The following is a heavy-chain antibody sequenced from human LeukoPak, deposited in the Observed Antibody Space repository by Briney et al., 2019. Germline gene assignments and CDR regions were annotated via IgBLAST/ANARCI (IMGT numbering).Heavy chain of an antibody. CDR3: ISRIGKPPLDY. CDR2: IRNRANSYAT. Sequence: GGSLKLSCAASGLTFSLSAMHWVRQASGEGLEWVGRIRNRANSYATAYAASVKDRFTISRGDSKNTAYLQMNSLKTEDTAVYYCISRIGKPPLDYWGQGTLVTVSS. V-gene: IGHV3-73*01. J-gene: IGHJ4*02. D-gene: IGHD2-15*01. CDR1: GLTFSLSA.